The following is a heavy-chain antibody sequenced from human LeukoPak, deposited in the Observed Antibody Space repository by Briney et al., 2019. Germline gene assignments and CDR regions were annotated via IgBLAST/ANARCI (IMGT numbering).Heavy chain of an antibody. J-gene: IGHJ6*02. Sequence: GRSLRLSCTASGFTFSAYAMHWVRQAPGKGLEWVAVMSYDGGNKYYADSVKGRFTISRDNSKNTLYLQMNSLRPEDTALYYCAKDPASGSSYYFYGMDVWGQGTTVTVSS. CDR3: AKDPASGSSYYFYGMDV. V-gene: IGHV3-30*18. D-gene: IGHD1-26*01. CDR1: GFTFSAYA. CDR2: MSYDGGNK.